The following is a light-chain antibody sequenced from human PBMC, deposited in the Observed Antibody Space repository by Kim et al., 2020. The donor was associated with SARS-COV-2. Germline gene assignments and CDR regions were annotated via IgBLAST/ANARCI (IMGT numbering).Light chain of an antibody. CDR3: QSYDSSLSVI. J-gene: IGLJ2*01. Sequence: QSVLTQPPSVSGAPGQRVTISCTGSSSNIGAGYDVHWYQQLPGTAPKLLIYGYSNRTSGVPDRFSGSKSGTSASLAITGLQAEDEADYYCQSYDSSLSVIFGGGTQLTVL. V-gene: IGLV1-40*01. CDR1: SSNIGAGYD. CDR2: GYS.